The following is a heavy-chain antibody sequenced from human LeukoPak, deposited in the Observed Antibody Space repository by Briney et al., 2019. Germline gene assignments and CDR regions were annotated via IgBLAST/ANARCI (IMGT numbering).Heavy chain of an antibody. CDR1: GGSISSGDYY. CDR2: IYHSGST. Sequence: SQTLSLTCTVSGGSISSGDYYWNWIRQPPGKGLEWIGYIYHSGSTYYNPSLKSRVSISVDTPKNQLSLMLSSVTAADTAVYYCAREQLRYFDVWGQGTLVTVSS. CDR3: AREQLRYFDV. D-gene: IGHD3-9*01. J-gene: IGHJ4*02. V-gene: IGHV4-30-4*01.